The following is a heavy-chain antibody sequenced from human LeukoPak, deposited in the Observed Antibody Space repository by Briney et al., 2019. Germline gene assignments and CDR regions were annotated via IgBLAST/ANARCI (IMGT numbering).Heavy chain of an antibody. CDR3: TRAPAALFDY. Sequence: GGSLRLSCTASGFTFGDYAMGWVRQAPGKGLEWVGFIRSKAYGGTTEYAASVKGRFTISRDDSKSIAYLQMNSLKTEDTAVYYCTRAPAALFDYWGQGTLVTVSS. CDR2: IRSKAYGGTT. J-gene: IGHJ4*02. V-gene: IGHV3-49*04. D-gene: IGHD2-2*01. CDR1: GFTFGDYA.